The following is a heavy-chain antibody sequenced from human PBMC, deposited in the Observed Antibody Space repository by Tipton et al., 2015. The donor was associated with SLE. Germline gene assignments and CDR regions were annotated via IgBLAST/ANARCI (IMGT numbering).Heavy chain of an antibody. CDR1: GHTFSSYS. Sequence: QLVQSGAEVKKPGASVKVSCKASGHTFSSYSIGWVRQAPGQGLEWMGWISGYNGDTNYAQKFQGRVTMTTDTSISTAYMELTTLTSDDTAVYYCVRAPSPYDSRGYLWGQGTLVTVSS. J-gene: IGHJ4*02. CDR2: ISGYNGDT. CDR3: VRAPSPYDSRGYL. V-gene: IGHV1-18*01. D-gene: IGHD3-22*01.